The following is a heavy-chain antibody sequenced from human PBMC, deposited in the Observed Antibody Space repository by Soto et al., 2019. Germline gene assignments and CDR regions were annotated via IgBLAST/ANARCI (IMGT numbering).Heavy chain of an antibody. D-gene: IGHD2-21*02. Sequence: SETLSLTCTVSGGSIIDYYWSWIRQPSGRGLEWIGYIYYAGNTLYTPSLKSRVTISVDTSKNQFSLHLTSVTAADTAVYYCARHDAAPTLRNGMGVWGQGTTVTVSS. J-gene: IGHJ6*02. CDR2: IYYAGNT. CDR1: GGSIIDYY. V-gene: IGHV4-59*01. CDR3: ARHDAAPTLRNGMGV.